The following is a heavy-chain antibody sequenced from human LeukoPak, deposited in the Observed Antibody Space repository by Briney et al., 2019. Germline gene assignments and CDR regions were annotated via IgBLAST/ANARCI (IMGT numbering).Heavy chain of an antibody. D-gene: IGHD5-12*01. CDR3: AKDSSSGSGGYDWYYYYYGMDV. CDR1: GFTFSSYG. CDR2: ISYDGSNK. Sequence: GRSLRLSCAASGFTFSSYGMHWVRQAPGKGLEWVAVISYDGSNKYYADSVKGRFTISRDNSKNTLYLQMNSLSAEDTAVYYCAKDSSSGSGGYDWYYYYYGMDVWGQGTTVTVS. V-gene: IGHV3-30*18. J-gene: IGHJ6*02.